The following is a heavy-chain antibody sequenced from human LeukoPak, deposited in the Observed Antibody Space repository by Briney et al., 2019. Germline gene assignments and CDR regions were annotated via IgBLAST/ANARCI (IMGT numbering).Heavy chain of an antibody. D-gene: IGHD6-19*01. CDR2: INHSGIT. Sequence: PSETLSLTCGVYGGSYSDYYWSWIRQPPGKGLEWIGEINHSGITNYNPSLKSRVTISLDTSKNQFSLKLSSVTAADTAVYYCARDTSIAVAGAFDIWGQGTMVTVSS. J-gene: IGHJ3*02. CDR1: GGSYSDYY. CDR3: ARDTSIAVAGAFDI. V-gene: IGHV4-34*01.